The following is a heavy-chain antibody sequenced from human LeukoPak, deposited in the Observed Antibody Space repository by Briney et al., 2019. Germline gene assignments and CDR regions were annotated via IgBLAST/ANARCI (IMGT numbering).Heavy chain of an antibody. J-gene: IGHJ4*02. Sequence: ASVKVSCKASGYTFTCYYMHWVRQAPGQGLEWMGWINPNSGGTKYAQKFQGWVTMTRDTSISKAYMELSRLRSDDTAVYYCARAYAGGCPHFDYWGQGTLVTVSS. CDR2: INPNSGGT. CDR1: GYTFTCYY. CDR3: ARAYAGGCPHFDY. V-gene: IGHV1-2*04. D-gene: IGHD1-26*01.